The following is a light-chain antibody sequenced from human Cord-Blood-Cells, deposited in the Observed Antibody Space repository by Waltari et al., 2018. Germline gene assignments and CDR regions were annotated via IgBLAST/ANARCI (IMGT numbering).Light chain of an antibody. Sequence: QSALTQPASVSGSPGQSITISCTGTSSDVGGYNLFSWYQQHPGKAPKLMIYEGSKRPSGVSNRFSGSKSGNTASLTISGLQAEDEADYYCCSYAGSSTLVVFGGGTKLTVL. CDR1: SSDVGGYNL. J-gene: IGLJ2*01. V-gene: IGLV2-23*01. CDR2: EGS. CDR3: CSYAGSSTLVV.